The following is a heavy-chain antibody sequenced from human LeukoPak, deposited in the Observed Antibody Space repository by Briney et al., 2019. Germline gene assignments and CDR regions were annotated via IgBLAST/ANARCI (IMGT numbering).Heavy chain of an antibody. CDR3: ARYGSGSYGEPNWFDP. CDR2: IYYSGST. D-gene: IGHD3-10*01. J-gene: IGHJ5*02. V-gene: IGHV4-31*03. CDR1: GGSISSGGYY. Sequence: SETLSLTCTVSGGSISSGGYYWSWIRQHPGKGLEWIGYIYYSGSTYYNPSLKSRVTISVDTSKYQFSLKLSSVTAADTAVYYCARYGSGSYGEPNWFDPWGQGTLVTVSS.